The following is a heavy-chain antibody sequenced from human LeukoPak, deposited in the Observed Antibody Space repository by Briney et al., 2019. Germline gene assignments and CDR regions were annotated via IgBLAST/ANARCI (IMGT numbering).Heavy chain of an antibody. CDR1: GYTLTELS. CDR2: FDPEDGET. Sequence: GASVKVSCKVSGYTLTELSMHWVRQAPGKGLEWMGGFDPEDGETIYAQKFQGRVTMTEDTSTDTAYMELSSLRSEDTAVYSCATDQYYYDSSGSPGFDPWGQGTLVTVSS. D-gene: IGHD3-22*01. CDR3: ATDQYYYDSSGSPGFDP. J-gene: IGHJ5*02. V-gene: IGHV1-24*01.